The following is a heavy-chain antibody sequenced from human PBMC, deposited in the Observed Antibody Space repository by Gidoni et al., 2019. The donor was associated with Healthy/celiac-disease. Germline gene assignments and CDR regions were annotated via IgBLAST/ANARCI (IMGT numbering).Heavy chain of an antibody. V-gene: IGHV3-21*01. J-gene: IGHJ6*02. CDR1: GFTFSSYS. D-gene: IGHD2-2*01. CDR3: ARVEDIVVVPAAIDYYYGMDV. Sequence: EVQLVESGGGLVKPGGSLRLSCAASGFTFSSYSMTWVRQAPGKGLEWVSSISSSSSYIYYADSVKGRFTISRDNAKNSLYLQMNSLRAEDTAVYYCARVEDIVVVPAAIDYYYGMDVWGQGTTVTVSS. CDR2: ISSSSSYI.